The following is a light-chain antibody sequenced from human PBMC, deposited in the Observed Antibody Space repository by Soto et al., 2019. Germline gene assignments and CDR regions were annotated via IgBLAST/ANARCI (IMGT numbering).Light chain of an antibody. CDR2: GAS. V-gene: IGKV3-15*01. Sequence: VVTQSPATLSVFPGETATLSCRASQSVSSDLAWYQQRPGQAPRLLIYGASTRATGIPARFRGSGSGTEFRLTISSLQSEDFATYYCQQYNTWHLKMAFCRGTEVDIK. J-gene: IGKJ1*01. CDR3: QQYNTWHLKMA. CDR1: QSVSSD.